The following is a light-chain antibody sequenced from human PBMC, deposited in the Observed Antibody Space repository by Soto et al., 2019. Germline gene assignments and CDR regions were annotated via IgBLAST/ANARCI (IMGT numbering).Light chain of an antibody. CDR1: ESISDY. V-gene: IGKV1-39*01. Sequence: IQLTQSPSSLSASVGDRVTIVCRASESISDYLNWYQLKSGEAPKVLIYSASTLRGEVPSRFSGTGSGTEFTLTISSLQPEDVATYYCQQTFSHLLSFGGGTTVEIK. CDR3: QQTFSHLLS. J-gene: IGKJ4*01. CDR2: SAS.